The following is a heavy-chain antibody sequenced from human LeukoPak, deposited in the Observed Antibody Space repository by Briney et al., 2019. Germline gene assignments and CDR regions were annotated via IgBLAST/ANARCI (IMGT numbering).Heavy chain of an antibody. CDR2: INPNSGNT. CDR1: GYTFTGYF. D-gene: IGHD6-25*01. J-gene: IGHJ4*02. Sequence: VASVKVSRKASGYTFTGYFMHWVRQAPGQGLEWMGWINPNSGNTKYAQNFQGRVTMTRDTSISTAYMELTRLRSDDTAVYYCVTLLSNAAFDYWGQGTLVAVSS. V-gene: IGHV1-2*02. CDR3: VTLLSNAAFDY.